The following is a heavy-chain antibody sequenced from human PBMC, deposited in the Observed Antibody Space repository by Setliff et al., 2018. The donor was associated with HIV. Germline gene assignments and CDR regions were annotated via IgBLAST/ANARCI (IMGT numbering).Heavy chain of an antibody. CDR3: AKGTPLSSGYSRDPIDYFDY. D-gene: IGHD3-22*01. Sequence: ASVKVSCKASGYTFTSYYMHWVRQAPGQGLEWMGLIHPSTGNTYYTQKFQGRVTWTRDKSTSTVYMELSSLRSEDTAVYYCAKGTPLSSGYSRDPIDYFDYWGQGTLVTVSS. CDR1: GYTFTSYY. CDR2: IHPSTGNT. J-gene: IGHJ4*02. V-gene: IGHV1-46*01.